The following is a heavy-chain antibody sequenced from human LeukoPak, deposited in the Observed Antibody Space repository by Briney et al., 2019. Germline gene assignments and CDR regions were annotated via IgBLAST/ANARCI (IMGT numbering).Heavy chain of an antibody. Sequence: SETLSLTCAVYGGSFSGYYCSWIRQPPGKGLEWIGEINHSGSTNYNPSLKSRVTISVDTSKNQFSLKLSSVTAADTAVYYCARGHCSSTSCPGHYYYYYMDVWGKGTTVTVSS. V-gene: IGHV4-34*01. J-gene: IGHJ6*03. CDR2: INHSGST. D-gene: IGHD2-2*01. CDR3: ARGHCSSTSCPGHYYYYYMDV. CDR1: GGSFSGYY.